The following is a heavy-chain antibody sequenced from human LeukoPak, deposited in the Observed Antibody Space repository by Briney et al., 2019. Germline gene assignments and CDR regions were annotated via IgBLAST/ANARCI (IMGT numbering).Heavy chain of an antibody. Sequence: PSETLSLTCTVSGGSISSYYWSWIRQPPGKGLEWIGEINHSGSTNYNPSLKSRVTISVDTSKNQFSLKLSSVTAADTAVYYCARLRGTSKTYYYYGMDVWGQGTTVTVSS. CDR3: ARLRGTSKTYYYYGMDV. CDR2: INHSGST. V-gene: IGHV4-34*01. J-gene: IGHJ6*02. D-gene: IGHD2-2*01. CDR1: GGSISSYY.